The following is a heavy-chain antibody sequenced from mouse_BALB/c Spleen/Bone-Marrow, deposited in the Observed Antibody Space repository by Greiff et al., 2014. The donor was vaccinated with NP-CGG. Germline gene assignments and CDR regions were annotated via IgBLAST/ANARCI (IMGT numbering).Heavy chain of an antibody. CDR1: GFTFSSFG. Sequence: VKVEESGGGLVQPGGSRKLSCAASGFTFSSFGMHWVRPAPETGLEWVAYISNGSSPIYYADTVKGRFTISRDNPKNTLFLQMTSLRSEDTAMYYCARKGAMITHYYAMDYWGQGTSVTVSS. V-gene: IGHV5-17*02. CDR3: ARKGAMITHYYAMDY. CDR2: ISNGSSPI. D-gene: IGHD2-4*01. J-gene: IGHJ4*01.